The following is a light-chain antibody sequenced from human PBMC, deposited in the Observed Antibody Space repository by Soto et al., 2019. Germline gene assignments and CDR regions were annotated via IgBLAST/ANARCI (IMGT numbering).Light chain of an antibody. V-gene: IGKV3-20*01. CDR2: GAS. Sequence: EIVLTQSPGTLSLSPGERATLSCRASQSVSSSYLAWYQQKPGQAPRLLIYGASSRATGIPDRFSGSGSGTDFTLTISRMEPEDFAVYDCQQYSISYTFGQGTKVDIK. CDR1: QSVSSSY. CDR3: QQYSISYT. J-gene: IGKJ2*01.